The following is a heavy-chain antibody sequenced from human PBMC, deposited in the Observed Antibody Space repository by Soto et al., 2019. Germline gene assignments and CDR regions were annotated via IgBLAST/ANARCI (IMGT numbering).Heavy chain of an antibody. CDR3: ARGVKLPMVRGVINFDY. D-gene: IGHD3-10*01. CDR1: GGSISSGGYY. V-gene: IGHV4-31*03. CDR2: IYYSGST. Sequence: SLTCTVSGGSISSGGYYWSWIRQHPGKGLEWIGYIYYSGSTYYNPSLKSRVTISVDTSKNQFSLKLSSVTAADTAVYYCARGVKLPMVRGVINFDYWGQGTLVTVSS. J-gene: IGHJ4*02.